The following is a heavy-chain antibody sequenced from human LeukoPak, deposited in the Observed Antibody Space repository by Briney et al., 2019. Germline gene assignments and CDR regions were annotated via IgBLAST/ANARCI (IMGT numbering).Heavy chain of an antibody. CDR3: AREGLATSYYFDY. Sequence: ASVKVSCKASGYTFTNYYMHWVRQAPGQGLEWMGIINPSGATTSYEQKFQGRITMTRDTPTSTVYMELSSLRSEDTAVYYCAREGLATSYYFDYWGQGTLVTVSS. CDR1: GYTFTNYY. CDR2: INPSGATT. D-gene: IGHD5-12*01. J-gene: IGHJ4*02. V-gene: IGHV1-46*01.